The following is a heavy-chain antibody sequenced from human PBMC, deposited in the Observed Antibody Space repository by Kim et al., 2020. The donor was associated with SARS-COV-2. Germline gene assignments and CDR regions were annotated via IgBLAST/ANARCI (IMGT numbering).Heavy chain of an antibody. CDR3: ARDRVAYDSSGYYSWDDAFDI. V-gene: IGHV7-4-1*02. Sequence: ASVKVSCKASGYTFTSYAMNWVRQAPGQGLEWMGWINTNTGNPTYAQGFTGRFVFSLDTSVSTAYLQISSLKAEDTAVYYCARDRVAYDSSGYYSWDDAFDIWGQGTMVTVSS. CDR2: INTNTGNP. D-gene: IGHD3-22*01. CDR1: GYTFTSYA. J-gene: IGHJ3*02.